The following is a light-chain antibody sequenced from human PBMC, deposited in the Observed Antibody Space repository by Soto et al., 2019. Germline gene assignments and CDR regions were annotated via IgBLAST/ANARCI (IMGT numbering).Light chain of an antibody. CDR3: QQYGSSSYT. CDR2: AAS. J-gene: IGKJ2*01. Sequence: EIVLTQSPGTLSLFPGERATLSCRASQSISSSYLAWYQQKPGQAPRLLIYAASSRATGIPDRFSDSGSGTDFTLTISRLEPEDFAVYYCQQYGSSSYTFGQGTQLEIK. V-gene: IGKV3-20*01. CDR1: QSISSSY.